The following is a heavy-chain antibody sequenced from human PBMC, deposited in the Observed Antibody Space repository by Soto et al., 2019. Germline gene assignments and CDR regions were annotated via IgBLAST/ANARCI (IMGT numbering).Heavy chain of an antibody. J-gene: IGHJ4*02. V-gene: IGHV3-33*01. D-gene: IGHD3-22*01. CDR2: IWYDGSNK. Sequence: QVQLVESGGGVVQPGRSLRLSCAASGFTFSSYGMHWVRQAPGKGLEWVALIWYDGSNKYYADSVKGRFTISRDNSKNTLYLQMNSLRAEDTAVYYCARPDSSGYYWGLDYWGQGTLFTVSS. CDR1: GFTFSSYG. CDR3: ARPDSSGYYWGLDY.